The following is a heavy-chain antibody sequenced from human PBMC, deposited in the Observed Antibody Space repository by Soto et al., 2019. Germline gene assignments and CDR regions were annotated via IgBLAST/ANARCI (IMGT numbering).Heavy chain of an antibody. Sequence: AGGSLRLSCAVSGFTFSNYGMHWVRQAPGEGLQWVAVISYDGRDEHYADSVKGRFIVSRDNSKNTVYLQMNSLRPEDTAVYSCAKQESGSYFDYWGHGTLVTVSS. CDR1: GFTFSNYG. CDR3: AKQESGSYFDY. V-gene: IGHV3-30*18. CDR2: ISYDGRDE. D-gene: IGHD1-26*01. J-gene: IGHJ4*01.